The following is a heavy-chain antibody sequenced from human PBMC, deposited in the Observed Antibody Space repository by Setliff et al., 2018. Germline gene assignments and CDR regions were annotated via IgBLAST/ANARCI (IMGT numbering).Heavy chain of an antibody. CDR3: ARHVGIRGRGYNYSYYMDV. CDR1: GGSLRINTYF. D-gene: IGHD3-10*01. J-gene: IGHJ6*03. Sequence: TLSLTCTVPGGSLRINTYFWGWIRQPPGKGLEWIGSAYYDGDTYYNPSLKTRVTMSVDTYRNQFSLKLSSVTATDTSLYYCARHVGIRGRGYNYSYYMDVWGKGTTVTVSS. CDR2: AYYDGDT. V-gene: IGHV4-39*01.